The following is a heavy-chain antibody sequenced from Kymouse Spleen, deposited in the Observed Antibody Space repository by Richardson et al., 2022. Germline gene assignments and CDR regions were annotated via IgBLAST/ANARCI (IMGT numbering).Heavy chain of an antibody. CDR2: ISYDGSNK. D-gene: IGHD3-9*01. V-gene: IGHV3-30*18. J-gene: IGHJ6*02. CDR3: AKDRYYDILTGYGYYYYGMDV. CDR1: GFTFSSYG. Sequence: QVQLVESGGGVVQPGRSLRLSCAASGFTFSSYGMHWVRQAPGKGLEWVAVISYDGSNKYYADSVKGRFTISRDNSKNTLYLQMNSLRAEDTAVYYCAKDRYYDILTGYGYYYYGMDVWGQGTTVTVSS.